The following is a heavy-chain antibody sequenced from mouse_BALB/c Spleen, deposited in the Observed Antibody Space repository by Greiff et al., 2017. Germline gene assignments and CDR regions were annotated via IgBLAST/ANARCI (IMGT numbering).Heavy chain of an antibody. J-gene: IGHJ4*01. CDR2: IWAGGST. D-gene: IGHD2-10*02. CDR3: AREYGRYYYAMDY. CDR1: GFSLTSYG. V-gene: IGHV2-9*02. Sequence: QVQLQQSGPGLVAPSQSLSITCTVSGFSLTSYGVHWVRQPPGKGLEWLGVIWAGGSTNYNSALMSRLSISKDNSKSQVFLKMNSLQTDDTAMYYCAREYGRYYYAMDYWGQGTSVTVSS.